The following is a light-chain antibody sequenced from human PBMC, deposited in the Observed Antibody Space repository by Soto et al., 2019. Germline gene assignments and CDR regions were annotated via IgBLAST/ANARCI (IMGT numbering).Light chain of an antibody. CDR3: QHYNNWPPMYT. V-gene: IGKV3-15*01. CDR1: QTVSGN. J-gene: IGKJ2*01. CDR2: GAF. Sequence: EIVMTQSPPTLSLSPGERATLSCRASQTVSGNLAWYQQKPGQAPRLLIYGAFTRAAGIPARFSGSGSGTEFNLTISSLQSEDFALYYCQHYNNWPPMYTFGQGTRLEIK.